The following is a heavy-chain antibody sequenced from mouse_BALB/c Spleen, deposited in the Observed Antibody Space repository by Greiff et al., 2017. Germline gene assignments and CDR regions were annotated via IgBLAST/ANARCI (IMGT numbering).Heavy chain of an antibody. Sequence: EVQLKESGPGLVKPSQSLSLTCTVTGYSITSDYAWNWIRQFPGNKLEWMGYISYSGSTSYNPSLKSRISITRDTSKNQFFLQLNSVTTEDTATYYCARAGDGYYGGFAYWGQGTLVTVSA. J-gene: IGHJ3*01. CDR3: ARAGDGYYGGFAY. CDR1: GYSITSDYA. CDR2: ISYSGST. V-gene: IGHV3-2*02. D-gene: IGHD2-3*01.